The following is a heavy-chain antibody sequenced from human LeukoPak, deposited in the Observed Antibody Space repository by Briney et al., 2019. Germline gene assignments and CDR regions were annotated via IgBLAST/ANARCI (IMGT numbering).Heavy chain of an antibody. Sequence: ASVKVSCKASGYTFTSYGISWVRQAPGQGLEWMGWISAYNGNTNYAQKLQGRVTMTTDTSTSTAYMELRSLRSDDTAVYYCARDSSPYYYDSSGLDPWGQGTLVTASS. CDR2: ISAYNGNT. D-gene: IGHD3-22*01. CDR3: ARDSSPYYYDSSGLDP. J-gene: IGHJ5*02. V-gene: IGHV1-18*01. CDR1: GYTFTSYG.